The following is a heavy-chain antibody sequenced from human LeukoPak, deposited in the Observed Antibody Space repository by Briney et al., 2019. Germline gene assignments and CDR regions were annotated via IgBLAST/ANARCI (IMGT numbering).Heavy chain of an antibody. CDR2: ITPIFGTA. V-gene: IGHV1-69*13. CDR1: GGTFSSYA. CDR3: ARASSDDTAMATSFAY. Sequence: GASVKVSCKASGGTFSSYAISWVRQASGQGLEWMGGITPIFGTAKYLQKFQGRVTITADESTSTAYMELSRLRFEDTAIYYCARASSDDTAMATSFAYWGQGTLVTVSS. D-gene: IGHD5-18*01. J-gene: IGHJ4*02.